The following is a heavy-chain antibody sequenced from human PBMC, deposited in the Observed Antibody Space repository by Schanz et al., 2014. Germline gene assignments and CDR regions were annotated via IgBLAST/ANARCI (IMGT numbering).Heavy chain of an antibody. CDR2: ISGSGGST. J-gene: IGHJ4*02. D-gene: IGHD2-15*01. Sequence: EVPLLESGGGLVQPGGSLRLSCAASGFTFSSYAMSWVRQAPGKGLEWVSAISGSGGSTYYADSVKGRFSISRDYSKNTLYLQMSSLRAEDTAVYYCARDRGYCSGGSCLAFDYWGQGTLVTVSS. CDR1: GFTFSSYA. V-gene: IGHV3-23*01. CDR3: ARDRGYCSGGSCLAFDY.